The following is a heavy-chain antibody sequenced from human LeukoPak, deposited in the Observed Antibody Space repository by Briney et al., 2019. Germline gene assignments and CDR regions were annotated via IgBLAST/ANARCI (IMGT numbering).Heavy chain of an antibody. CDR1: CGSISSYY. V-gene: IGHV4-59*01. Sequence: SETLSLTCTVSCGSISSYYWSWIGQPPGKGLEWIGYLYYSGSTSYNPSLKSRVTIPVNTPKKQLTLQLSSVTAADTAFYYCARYIGSYPHDAFDIWGQGTMVTVSS. CDR2: LYYSGST. J-gene: IGHJ3*02. CDR3: ARYIGSYPHDAFDI. D-gene: IGHD1-26*01.